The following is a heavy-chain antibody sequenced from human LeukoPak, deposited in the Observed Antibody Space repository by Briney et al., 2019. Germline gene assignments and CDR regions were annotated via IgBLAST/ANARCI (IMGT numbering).Heavy chain of an antibody. Sequence: GASVKVSCKASGYTFTSYGISWVRQAPGQGLEWMARISAYNGNTNYAQKLQGRVTMTTDTSTSTAYMELWSLRSDDTAVYYCARDKTTDYGDEVGLDYWGQGTLVTVSS. CDR3: ARDKTTDYGDEVGLDY. D-gene: IGHD4-17*01. CDR2: ISAYNGNT. V-gene: IGHV1-18*01. CDR1: GYTFTSYG. J-gene: IGHJ4*02.